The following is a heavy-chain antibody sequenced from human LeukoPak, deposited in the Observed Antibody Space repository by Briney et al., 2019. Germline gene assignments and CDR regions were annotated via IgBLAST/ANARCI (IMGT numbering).Heavy chain of an antibody. Sequence: SVKVSCKASGGTFSSYAISWVRQAPGQGLEWMGGIIPIFGTANYAQKFQGRVTITADESTSTPYMELSSLRSEDTAVYYCAGSLRRIGYYYYYMDVWGKGTTVTVSS. CDR3: AGSLRRIGYYYYYMDV. CDR1: GGTFSSYA. D-gene: IGHD2-15*01. CDR2: IIPIFGTA. V-gene: IGHV1-69*13. J-gene: IGHJ6*03.